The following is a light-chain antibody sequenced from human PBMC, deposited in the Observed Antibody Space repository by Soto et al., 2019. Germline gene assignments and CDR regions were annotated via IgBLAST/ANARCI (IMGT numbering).Light chain of an antibody. J-gene: IGLJ1*01. CDR2: EVS. Sequence: QSALAQPASVSGSPGQSITISCTGTSSDIGGYNYVSWYQQHPGKVPKLTIFEVSNRPSGVSYRFSGSKSGNTASLTISGLQAEAAADYYCSSYTGSSTLYVFGTGTKVTVL. CDR1: SSDIGGYNY. V-gene: IGLV2-14*01. CDR3: SSYTGSSTLYV.